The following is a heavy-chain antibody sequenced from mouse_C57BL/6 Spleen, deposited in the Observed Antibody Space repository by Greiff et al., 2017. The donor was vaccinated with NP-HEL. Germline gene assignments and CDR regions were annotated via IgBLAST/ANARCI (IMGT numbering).Heavy chain of an antibody. CDR1: GYTFTDYE. V-gene: IGHV1-15*01. J-gene: IGHJ2*01. Sequence: QVQLKESGAELVRPGASVTLSCKASGYTFTDYEMHWVKQTPVHGLEWIGAIDPETGGTAYNQKFKGKAILTADKSSSTAYMELRSLTSEDSAVYYCTMGTTVVATNYWGQGTTLTVSS. CDR2: IDPETGGT. D-gene: IGHD1-1*01. CDR3: TMGTTVVATNY.